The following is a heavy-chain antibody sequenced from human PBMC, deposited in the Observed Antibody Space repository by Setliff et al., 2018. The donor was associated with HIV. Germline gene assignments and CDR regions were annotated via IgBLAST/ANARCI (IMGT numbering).Heavy chain of an antibody. CDR2: IYHSGST. J-gene: IGHJ3*02. CDR1: GGSISSSNW. V-gene: IGHV4-4*02. CDR3: ARDRPSSSWYFNAFDI. Sequence: PSETLSLTCAVSGGSISSSNWWSWVRQPPGKGLEWIGEIYHSGSTNYNPSLKSRVTISVDTSKNQFSLKLTSVTAADTAVYYCARDRPSSSWYFNAFDIWGQGTMVTVSS. D-gene: IGHD6-13*01.